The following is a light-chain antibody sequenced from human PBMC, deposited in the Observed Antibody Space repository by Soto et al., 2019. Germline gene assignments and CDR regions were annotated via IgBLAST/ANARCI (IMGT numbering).Light chain of an antibody. CDR3: QQYVSSTLT. Sequence: DIPMTQSPSSLSASAGARVTITCRASPSISTWLAWFQKKPGKAPKILIYRASSLESGVPSRFSGSGSGTDFNLTISRLETEDFAVYECQQYVSSTLTVSGWTKVEIK. CDR2: RAS. CDR1: PSISTW. V-gene: IGKV1-5*03. J-gene: IGKJ4*01.